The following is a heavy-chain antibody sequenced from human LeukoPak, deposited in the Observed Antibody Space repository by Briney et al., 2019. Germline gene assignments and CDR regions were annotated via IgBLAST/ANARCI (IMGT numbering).Heavy chain of an antibody. CDR3: ARVAYFDSTGYYYSFDY. J-gene: IGHJ4*02. Sequence: GGSLRLSCAASGFTFSSYSMNWVRQAPGKGLEWVSSISSSSSYIFYADSVKGRFTISRDNAKNSLYLQMNSLRAEDTAVYYCARVAYFDSTGYYYSFDYWGQGTLVTVSS. D-gene: IGHD3-22*01. CDR2: ISSSSSYI. CDR1: GFTFSSYS. V-gene: IGHV3-21*04.